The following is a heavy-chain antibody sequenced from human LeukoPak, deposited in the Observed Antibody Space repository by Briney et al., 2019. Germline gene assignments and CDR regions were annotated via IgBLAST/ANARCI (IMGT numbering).Heavy chain of an antibody. V-gene: IGHV4-38-2*02. J-gene: IGHJ6*03. CDR3: ARVGRVGATPRPYYYYYYYMDV. CDR1: GYSISSGYY. D-gene: IGHD1-26*01. Sequence: SETLSLTCTVSGYSISSGYYWGWIRQPPGKGLEWIGSIYHSGSTYYNPSLKSRVTISVDTSKNQFSLKLSSVTAADTAVYYCARVGRVGATPRPYYYYYYYMDVWGKGTTVTVSS. CDR2: IYHSGST.